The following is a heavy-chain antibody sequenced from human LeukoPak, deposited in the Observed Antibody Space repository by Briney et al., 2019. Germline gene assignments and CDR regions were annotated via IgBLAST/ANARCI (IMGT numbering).Heavy chain of an antibody. CDR2: ISSNGGST. D-gene: IGHD3-10*01. V-gene: IGHV3-64*01. CDR1: GFTFSSYS. Sequence: PGGSLRLSCAASGFTFSSYSMQWVRQAPGKGLEYVSAISSNGGSTYYANSVKGRFTISRDNSKNTLYLQMGSLRAEDMAVYYCARGPFGPEYYFDYWGQGTLVTVSS. CDR3: ARGPFGPEYYFDY. J-gene: IGHJ4*02.